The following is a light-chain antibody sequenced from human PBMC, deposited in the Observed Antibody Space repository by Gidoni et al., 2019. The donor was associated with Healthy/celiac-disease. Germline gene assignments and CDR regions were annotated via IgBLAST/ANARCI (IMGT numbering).Light chain of an antibody. CDR1: QSVSSSY. Sequence: EIVLTQSPGTLSLSPGERATLSCRASQSVSSSYLAWYQQKPGQAPRLLIYGASSRATGIPDRFSGSGSGTDFTLTISRLEPEDFAVYYCQQYGSSSFPFXPXTKVDIK. V-gene: IGKV3-20*01. J-gene: IGKJ3*01. CDR2: GAS. CDR3: QQYGSSSFP.